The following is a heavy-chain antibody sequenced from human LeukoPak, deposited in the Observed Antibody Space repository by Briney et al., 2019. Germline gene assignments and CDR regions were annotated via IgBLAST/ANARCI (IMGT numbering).Heavy chain of an antibody. D-gene: IGHD6-13*01. Sequence: SETLSLTCTVSGGSISSYYWSWIRQPAGKGLEWSGRIYTSGSTSYNPSLRGRVTMSVDTSKNQFSLKLTSVTAADTAVYYCARDGVYSSSWFPYFDYWGQGILVTISS. CDR3: ARDGVYSSSWFPYFDY. V-gene: IGHV4-4*07. J-gene: IGHJ4*02. CDR1: GGSISSYY. CDR2: IYTSGST.